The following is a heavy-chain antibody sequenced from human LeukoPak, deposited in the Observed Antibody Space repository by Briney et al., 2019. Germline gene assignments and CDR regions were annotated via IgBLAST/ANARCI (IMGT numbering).Heavy chain of an antibody. CDR2: MNPNSGNT. V-gene: IGHV1-8*01. CDR3: ARGDQIQLWFSYYYYYMDV. J-gene: IGHJ6*03. CDR1: GYTFTSYD. Sequence: ASVKVSCKASGYTFTSYDINWVRQATGQGLEWMGWMNPNSGNTGYAQKFQGRVTMTRNTSISTAYMELSSLRSEDTAVYYCARGDQIQLWFSYYYYYMDVWGKGTTVTVSS. D-gene: IGHD5-18*01.